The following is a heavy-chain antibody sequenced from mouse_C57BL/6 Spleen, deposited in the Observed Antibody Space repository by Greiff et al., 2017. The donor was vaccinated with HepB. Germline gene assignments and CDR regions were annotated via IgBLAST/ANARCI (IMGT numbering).Heavy chain of an antibody. CDR3: ARYYGSSGDYAMDY. J-gene: IGHJ4*01. V-gene: IGHV7-3*01. D-gene: IGHD1-1*01. CDR1: GFTFTDYY. CDR2: IRNKANGYTT. Sequence: EVKLVESGGGLVQPGGSLSLSCAASGFTFTDYYMSWVRQPPGKALEWLGFIRNKANGYTTEYSASVKGRFTISRDNSQSILYLQMNALRAEDSATYYCARYYGSSGDYAMDYWGQGTSVTVSS.